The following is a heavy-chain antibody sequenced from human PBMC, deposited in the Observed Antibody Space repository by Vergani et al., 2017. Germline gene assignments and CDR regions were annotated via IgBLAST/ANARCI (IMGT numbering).Heavy chain of an antibody. CDR1: GFTFSSYW. J-gene: IGHJ6*02. V-gene: IGHV3-7*01. D-gene: IGHD3-3*01. CDR2: IKQDGSEK. Sequence: EVQLVESGGGLVQPGGSLRLSCAASGFTFSSYWMSWVRQAPGKGLEWVANIKQDGSEKYYVDSVKGRFTISRDNAKNSLYLQMNSLRAEDTAVYYCARDRHYDFWGGYQSYYYGMDVWGQGTTVTVSS. CDR3: ARDRHYDFWGGYQSYYYGMDV.